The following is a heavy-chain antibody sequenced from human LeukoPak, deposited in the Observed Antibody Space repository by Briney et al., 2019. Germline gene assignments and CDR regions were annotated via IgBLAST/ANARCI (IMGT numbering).Heavy chain of an antibody. J-gene: IGHJ4*02. CDR2: IYYSGST. CDR1: GGSISSSSYY. D-gene: IGHD6-6*01. V-gene: IGHV4-39*07. CDR3: ARRLGARPFDY. Sequence: PSETLSLTCTVSGGSISSSSYYWGWIRQPPGKGLEWIGSIYYSGSTYYNPSLKSRVTISVDTSKNQFSLKLSSVTAADTAVYYCARRLGARPFDYWGQGTLVTVSS.